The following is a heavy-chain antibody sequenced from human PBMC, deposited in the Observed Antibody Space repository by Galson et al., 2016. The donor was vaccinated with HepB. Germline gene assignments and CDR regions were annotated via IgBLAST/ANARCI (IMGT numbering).Heavy chain of an antibody. D-gene: IGHD4-11*01. V-gene: IGHV1-69*13. CDR2: IIPIFATP. CDR3: ARDEVFHSYYSRLYYYPFDY. Sequence: SVKVSCKASGGTFNNYVISWVRQAPGQGLEWMGAIIPIFATPNYAQKFQGRVTITADESTSTAYMELSSLKPEDTAVYYCARDEVFHSYYSRLYYYPFDYWGQGTLVTVSS. J-gene: IGHJ4*02. CDR1: GGTFNNYV.